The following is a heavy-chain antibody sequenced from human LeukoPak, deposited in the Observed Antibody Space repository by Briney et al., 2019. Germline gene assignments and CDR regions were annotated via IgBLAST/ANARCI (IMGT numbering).Heavy chain of an antibody. V-gene: IGHV1-2*02. CDR3: ARGTAYSNFRN. Sequence: GASVKVSCKASGYTFTAYYVHWVRQAPGQGLEWMGWITPNSGGTKYAQKFQGRVTMTRDTSISTAYMELNSLRAEDTAVYYCARGTAYSNFRNWGQGTLVTVSS. D-gene: IGHD4-11*01. CDR1: GYTFTAYY. CDR2: ITPNSGGT. J-gene: IGHJ4*02.